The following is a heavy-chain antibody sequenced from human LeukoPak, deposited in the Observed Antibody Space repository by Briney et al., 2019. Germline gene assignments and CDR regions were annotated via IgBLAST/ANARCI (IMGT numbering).Heavy chain of an antibody. CDR2: TCTSGST. CDR1: GGSISSGSYY. Sequence: SETLSLTCTVSGGSISSGSYYWSWIRQPAGKGLEWVGRTCTSGSTIYNPSLGSRVTISLDTSKNQFSLKLSSVTAADTAVYYCARDSSLSGWFDPWGQGTLVTVSS. V-gene: IGHV4-61*02. J-gene: IGHJ5*02. D-gene: IGHD3-10*01. CDR3: ARDSSLSGWFDP.